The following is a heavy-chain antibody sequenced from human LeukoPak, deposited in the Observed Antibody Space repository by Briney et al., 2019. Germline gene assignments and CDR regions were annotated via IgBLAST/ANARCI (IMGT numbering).Heavy chain of an antibody. J-gene: IGHJ4*02. D-gene: IGHD3-10*01. CDR3: AKHYMGSSYNRAVDY. CDR1: GDSVSSNSAA. V-gene: IGHV6-1*01. Sequence: SQTLSLTCAISGDSVSSNSAAWNWIRQSPSRGLEWLGRTYYRSKRYNDYAVSVKSRITINPDTSKNQFSLQLSSVTAADTAVYYCAKHYMGSSYNRAVDYWGQGTLVTVSS. CDR2: TYYRSKRYN.